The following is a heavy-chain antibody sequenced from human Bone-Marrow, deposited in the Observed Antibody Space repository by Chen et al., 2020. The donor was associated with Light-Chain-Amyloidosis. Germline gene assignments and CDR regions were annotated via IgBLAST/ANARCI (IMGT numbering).Heavy chain of an antibody. CDR2: IYTTGST. D-gene: IGHD3-16*02. Sequence: QVQLQESGPRLVKPSQTLTLTCTVSDGSITSGVYYWNWIRQPAGKGLEWIGHIYTTGSTKYNPSLRSRLTISIHTSKSQFSLRLASVTAADTAIYYCTRDAITSGGVVVPDSWGQGTLVTVSS. V-gene: IGHV4-61*02. CDR3: TRDAITSGGVVVPDS. J-gene: IGHJ4*02. CDR1: DGSITSGVYY.